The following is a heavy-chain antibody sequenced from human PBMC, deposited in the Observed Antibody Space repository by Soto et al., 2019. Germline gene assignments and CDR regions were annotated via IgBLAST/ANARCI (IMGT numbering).Heavy chain of an antibody. CDR3: ARRPTYCTSTSCYFDY. Sequence: GESLKISCKGSGYNFITYWIVWVRQMPGKGLEWMGIIYPGDSDTRYSPSFQGQVTIPADKAISTAYLQWRSLKAADTGIYYCARRPTYCTSTSCYFDYWGQGIPVTVSS. D-gene: IGHD2-2*01. J-gene: IGHJ4*02. V-gene: IGHV5-51*01. CDR2: IYPGDSDT. CDR1: GYNFITYW.